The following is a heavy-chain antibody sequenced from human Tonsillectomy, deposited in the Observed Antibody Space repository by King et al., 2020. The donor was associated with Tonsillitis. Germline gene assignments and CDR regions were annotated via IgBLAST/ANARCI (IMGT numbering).Heavy chain of an antibody. CDR1: GGSISSDH. Sequence: VQLQESGPGLVKPSETLSLTCTVSGGSISSDHWGWIRQPPGKGLEWIGNIYYSGSTKYNSSLQSRVTISIDTSRNQFSLKLRSVTAADTALYFCVRHIYGLGSRIWGQGTMVTVSS. CDR3: VRHIYGLGSRI. CDR2: IYYSGST. J-gene: IGHJ3*02. V-gene: IGHV4-59*08. D-gene: IGHD3-10*01.